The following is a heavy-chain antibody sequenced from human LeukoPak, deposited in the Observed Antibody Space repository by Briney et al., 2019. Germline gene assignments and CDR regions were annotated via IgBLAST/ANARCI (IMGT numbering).Heavy chain of an antibody. CDR1: GFTFSSYS. CDR3: ASYCSGGSCYYYYGMDV. J-gene: IGHJ6*02. D-gene: IGHD2-15*01. Sequence: GGSLRLSCAASGFTFSSYSMNWVRQAPGKGLEWVSYISSSSSTIYYADSVKGRFTISRDNAKNSLYLQMNSLRAEDTAVYYCASYCSGGSCYYYYGMDVWGQGTTVTVS. V-gene: IGHV3-48*01. CDR2: ISSSSSTI.